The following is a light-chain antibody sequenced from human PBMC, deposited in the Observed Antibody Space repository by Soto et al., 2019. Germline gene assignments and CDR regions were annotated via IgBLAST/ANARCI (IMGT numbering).Light chain of an antibody. V-gene: IGKV3-20*01. CDR3: QQYGRSPLMYT. J-gene: IGKJ2*01. CDR1: QSVNSNF. CDR2: GAS. Sequence: EIVLTQSPCTLSLSPGERATLSCRASQSVNSNFLAWYQQKPGQAPRLLIYGASTRAAGVPDRFSGSGSGTDFTLTITRLEPEDFAVYYCQQYGRSPLMYTFGQGTKLGVK.